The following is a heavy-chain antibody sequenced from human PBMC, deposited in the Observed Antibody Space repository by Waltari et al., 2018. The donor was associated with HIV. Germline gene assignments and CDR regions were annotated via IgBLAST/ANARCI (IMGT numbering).Heavy chain of an antibody. Sequence: QEQLVESGGGVAQPGRSLRLSCSASGFIFGDYAMPWFRQAPGKGLEWVGLISFEGNNAYYADSVKGRFTISRDNSKNTMSLQMNSLRSDDTALYYCARTIFGVMITSDFFYGMDVWGQGTTVTVS. D-gene: IGHD3-3*01. CDR3: ARTIFGVMITSDFFYGMDV. CDR1: GFIFGDYA. V-gene: IGHV3-30-3*01. CDR2: ISFEGNNA. J-gene: IGHJ6*02.